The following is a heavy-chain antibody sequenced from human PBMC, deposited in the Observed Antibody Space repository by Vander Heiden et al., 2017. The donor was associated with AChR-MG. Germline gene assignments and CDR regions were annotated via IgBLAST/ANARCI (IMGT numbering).Heavy chain of an antibody. J-gene: IGHJ5*02. CDR3: ARDREVDTAMVLSNWFDP. Sequence: QVQLVESGGGVVQPGRSLRLSCAASGFTFRSYAMHWVRQAPGKGLEWVAVISYDGSNKYYADSVKGRFTISRDNSKNTLYLQMNSLRAEDTAVYYCARDREVDTAMVLSNWFDPWGQGTLVTVSS. D-gene: IGHD5-18*01. CDR2: ISYDGSNK. V-gene: IGHV3-30-3*01. CDR1: GFTFRSYA.